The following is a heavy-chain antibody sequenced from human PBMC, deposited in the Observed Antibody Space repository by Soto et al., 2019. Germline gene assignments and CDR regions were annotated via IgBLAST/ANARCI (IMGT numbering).Heavy chain of an antibody. J-gene: IGHJ4*02. CDR2: IYPGDSDT. Sequence: GESLKISCKGSGYSFTSYWIGWVRQMPGKGLEWMGIIYPGDSDTRYSPSFQGQVTISADKSISTAYLQWSSLKASDTAMYYCAREGAYYYDSSGYYSPYYFDYWGQGTLVTVSS. CDR3: AREGAYYYDSSGYYSPYYFDY. CDR1: GYSFTSYW. D-gene: IGHD3-22*01. V-gene: IGHV5-51*01.